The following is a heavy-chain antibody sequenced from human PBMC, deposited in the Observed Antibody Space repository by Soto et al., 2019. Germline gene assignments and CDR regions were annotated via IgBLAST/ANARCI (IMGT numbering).Heavy chain of an antibody. V-gene: IGHV3-30*18. D-gene: IGHD3-10*01. CDR1: GFTFSSYG. J-gene: IGHJ4*02. Sequence: QVQLVESGGGVVQPGRSLRLSCAASGFTFSSYGMHWVRQAPGKGLEWVAVISYDGSNKYYADSVKGRFTISRDNSKNTLYLQMNILRAEDTAVYYCAKDPGYYGSGSKSPYFDYWGQGTLVTVSS. CDR3: AKDPGYYGSGSKSPYFDY. CDR2: ISYDGSNK.